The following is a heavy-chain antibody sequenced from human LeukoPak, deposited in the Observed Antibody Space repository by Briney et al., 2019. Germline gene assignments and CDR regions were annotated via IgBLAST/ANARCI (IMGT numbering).Heavy chain of an antibody. Sequence: PGGSLRLSCAASGFTFSSYEMHWVRQAPGKGLEYVSAISSNGDSTYCANFVKGRFIISRDNSKNTLYLQMGSLRPEDMAVYYCARDRPGDVWGEGTTVTVSS. CDR1: GFTFSSYE. CDR2: ISSNGDST. J-gene: IGHJ6*04. CDR3: ARDRPGDV. V-gene: IGHV3-64*01.